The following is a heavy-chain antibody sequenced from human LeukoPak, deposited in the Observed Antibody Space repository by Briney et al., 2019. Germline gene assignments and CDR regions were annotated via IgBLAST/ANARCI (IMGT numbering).Heavy chain of an antibody. J-gene: IGHJ4*02. CDR2: INHSGST. CDR3: ARGGYSYGYYY. D-gene: IGHD5-18*01. Sequence: SETLSLTCAVYGGSFSGYYWSWIRQPPGKGLEWIGEINHSGSTNYNPSLKSRVTISVDTSKNQFSLKLSSVTAADTAVYYCARGGYSYGYYYWGQGTLVTVSS. V-gene: IGHV4-34*01. CDR1: GGSFSGYY.